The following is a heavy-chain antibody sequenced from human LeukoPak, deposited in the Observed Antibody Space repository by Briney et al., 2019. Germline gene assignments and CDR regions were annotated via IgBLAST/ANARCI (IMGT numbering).Heavy chain of an antibody. CDR2: IYPADSDT. CDR3: ERREFHFGFS. CDR1: GYTFTSSW. J-gene: IGHJ5*02. V-gene: IGHV5-51*01. D-gene: IGHD3-10*01. Sequence: GESLKISCRGSGYTFTSSWISWVRQVPGKGLEWMGIIYPADSDTRYSPSFQGQVTISADKSISTAYLQGSSLKASDTAIYYCERREFHFGFSWGQGTLVTVSS.